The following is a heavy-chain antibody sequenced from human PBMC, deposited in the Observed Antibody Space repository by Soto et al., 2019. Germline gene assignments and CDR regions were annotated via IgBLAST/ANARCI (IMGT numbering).Heavy chain of an antibody. Sequence: SETLSLTCTVSGGSISSGGYYWSWIRQHPGKGLEWIGYIYYSGSTYYNPSLKSRVTISVDTSKNQFSLKLSSVTAADTAVYYCAKGYCTNGVCYTNWFDPWGQGTLVTVSS. D-gene: IGHD2-8*01. CDR2: IYYSGST. CDR3: AKGYCTNGVCYTNWFDP. J-gene: IGHJ5*02. CDR1: GGSISSGGYY. V-gene: IGHV4-31*03.